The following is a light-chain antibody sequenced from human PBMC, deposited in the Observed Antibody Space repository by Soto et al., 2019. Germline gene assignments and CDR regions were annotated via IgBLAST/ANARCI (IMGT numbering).Light chain of an antibody. J-gene: IGKJ1*01. CDR1: QSISAW. Sequence: DIQMTPSPSTLSASVLYIVSINCRASQSISAWLAWYQQKPGKAPRLLIYKASTLEIGVPSRFSGSGSGTEFTLTISSLQPDGVAIYYCQQYNDYSWTFGQGTKVAIK. V-gene: IGKV1-5*03. CDR3: QQYNDYSWT. CDR2: KAS.